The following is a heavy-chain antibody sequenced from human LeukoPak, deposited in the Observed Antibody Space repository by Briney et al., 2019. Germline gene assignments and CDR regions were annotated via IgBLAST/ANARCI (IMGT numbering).Heavy chain of an antibody. V-gene: IGHV4-59*01. Sequence: SETLSLTCTVSGGSISNYYWAWIRQPPGKGLEWIGYIYDTGCTKYNPSLKGRLTISLHTSRNQFSLNLSSLTAADTAIYYCARVRNYPDAFDIWGQGRMVTVSS. D-gene: IGHD5-24*01. CDR2: IYDTGCT. CDR3: ARVRNYPDAFDI. CDR1: GGSISNYY. J-gene: IGHJ3*02.